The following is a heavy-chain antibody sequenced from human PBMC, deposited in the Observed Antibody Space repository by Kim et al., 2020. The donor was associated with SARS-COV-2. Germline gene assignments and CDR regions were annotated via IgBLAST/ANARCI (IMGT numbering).Heavy chain of an antibody. V-gene: IGHV3-30*18. J-gene: IGHJ4*02. Sequence: GGSLRLSCAASGFTFSSYGMHWVRQAPGKGLEWVAVISYDGSNKYYADSVKGRFTISRDNSKNTLYLQMNSLRAEDTAVYYCAKDQGSGTYHYWGQGTL. CDR3: AKDQGSGTYHY. D-gene: IGHD3-10*01. CDR1: GFTFSSYG. CDR2: ISYDGSNK.